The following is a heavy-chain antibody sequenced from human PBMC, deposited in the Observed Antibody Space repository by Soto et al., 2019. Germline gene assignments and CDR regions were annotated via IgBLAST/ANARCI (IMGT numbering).Heavy chain of an antibody. CDR3: ARLHGGNRLFDY. Sequence: PSETLSLTCAVSGGSFSGYYWSWIRQPPGKGLKWIGEINHSGSTNYNPSLKSRVTISVDTSKDQFSLKLSSVTAADTAVYYCARLHGGNRLFDYWGQGTLVTVSS. V-gene: IGHV4-34*01. D-gene: IGHD2-15*01. CDR1: GGSFSGYY. J-gene: IGHJ4*02. CDR2: INHSGST.